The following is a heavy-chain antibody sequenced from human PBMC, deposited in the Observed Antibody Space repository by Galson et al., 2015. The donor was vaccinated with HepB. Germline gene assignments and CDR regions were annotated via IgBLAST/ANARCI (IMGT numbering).Heavy chain of an antibody. CDR3: ARTYYFDSSGYYNRYFDC. V-gene: IGHV1-46*01. CDR2: INPSGGST. D-gene: IGHD3-22*01. Sequence: SVKVSCKASGYTFTSYYMHWVRQAPGQGLEWMGIINPSGGSTSYAQKFQGRVTMTRDTSTSTVYMELSSLRSEDTAVYYCARTYYFDSSGYYNRYFDCWGQGTLVTVSS. J-gene: IGHJ4*02. CDR1: GYTFTSYY.